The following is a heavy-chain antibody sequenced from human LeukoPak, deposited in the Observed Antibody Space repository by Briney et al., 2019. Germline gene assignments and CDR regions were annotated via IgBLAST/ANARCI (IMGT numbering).Heavy chain of an antibody. D-gene: IGHD6-19*01. CDR1: GFTFSSYS. CDR3: ARDAVAGTLRYYYYMDV. V-gene: IGHV3-21*01. CDR2: ISSSSSYI. Sequence: GGSLRLSCAASGFTFSSYSMNWVPQAPGKGLEWVSSISSSSSYIYYADSVKGRFTISRDNAKNSLYLQMNSLRAEDTAVYYCARDAVAGTLRYYYYMDVCGKGTTVSVSS. J-gene: IGHJ6*03.